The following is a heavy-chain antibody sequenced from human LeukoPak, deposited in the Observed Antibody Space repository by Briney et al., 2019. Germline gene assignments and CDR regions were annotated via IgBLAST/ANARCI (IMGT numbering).Heavy chain of an antibody. CDR1: GYTFTSYD. V-gene: IGHV1-8*01. D-gene: IGHD3-10*01. CDR3: ARGDMAWFGELSSMDV. CDR2: MNPNSGNT. Sequence: ASVKVSCKASGYTFTSYDINWVRQATGQGLEWMGWMNPNSGNTGYAQKFQGRATMTRNTSISTAYMELSSLRSEDTAVYYCARGDMAWFGELSSMDVWGQGTTVTVSS. J-gene: IGHJ6*02.